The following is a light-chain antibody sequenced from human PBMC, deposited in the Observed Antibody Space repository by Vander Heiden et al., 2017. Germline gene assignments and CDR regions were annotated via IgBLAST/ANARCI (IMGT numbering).Light chain of an antibody. V-gene: IGKV1-12*01. J-gene: IGKJ3*01. Sequence: DIQMTQSPSSVSASVGDRVTITCRASQGISSWLAWYQQKPGKAPKLLIYAAASWQSGVPSRFSGSGYGKDFTLTISSRQPEDFAAYYCQQPYSFPIFTFGPGTKVDIK. CDR3: QQPYSFPIFT. CDR1: QGISSW. CDR2: AAA.